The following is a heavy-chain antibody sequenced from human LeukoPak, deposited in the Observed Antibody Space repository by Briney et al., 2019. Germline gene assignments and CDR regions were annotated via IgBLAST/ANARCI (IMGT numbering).Heavy chain of an antibody. Sequence: SETLSLTCTVSGGSISSGDYYWSWIRQPPGKGLEWIGYIYYSGSTYYNPSLKSRVTISVDTSKNQFSLKLSSVTAADTAVYYCARDSCGSTSCSHYFDYWGQGTLVTVSS. V-gene: IGHV4-30-4*08. CDR1: GGSISSGDYY. D-gene: IGHD2-2*01. CDR2: IYYSGST. CDR3: ARDSCGSTSCSHYFDY. J-gene: IGHJ4*02.